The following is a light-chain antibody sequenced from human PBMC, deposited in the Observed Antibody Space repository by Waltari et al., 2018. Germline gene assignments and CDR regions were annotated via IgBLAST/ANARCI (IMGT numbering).Light chain of an antibody. Sequence: DIVMTQSPDSLAVSLGERATINCKSSQRVLYNFNNKNYLAWYQQKPGQPPRLLIYWASTRESGVPDRFSGSGSGTDFTLTISSLQAEDVAVYYCQQYYSTPPRTFGQGTKVEIK. CDR3: QQYYSTPPRT. CDR1: QRVLYNFNNKNY. CDR2: WAS. J-gene: IGKJ1*01. V-gene: IGKV4-1*01.